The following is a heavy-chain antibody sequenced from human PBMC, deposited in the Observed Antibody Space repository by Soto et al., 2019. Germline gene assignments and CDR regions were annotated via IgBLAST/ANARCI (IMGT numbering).Heavy chain of an antibody. J-gene: IGHJ6*02. V-gene: IGHV4-34*01. CDR1: GGSFSGYY. CDR3: ARGRVVVAATRYYYYYYGTDV. Sequence: SETLSLTCAVYGGSFSGYYWSWIRQPPGKGLEWIGEINHSGSTNYNPSLKSRVTISVDTSKNQFSLKLSSVTAADTAVYYCARGRVVVAATRYYYYYYGTDVWGQGTKVTVYS. CDR2: INHSGST. D-gene: IGHD2-15*01.